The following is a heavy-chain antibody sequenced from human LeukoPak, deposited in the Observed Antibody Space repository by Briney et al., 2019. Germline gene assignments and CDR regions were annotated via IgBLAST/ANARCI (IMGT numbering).Heavy chain of an antibody. CDR2: ISGSGGST. CDR3: ARATGSSYSSGWYVDY. J-gene: IGHJ4*02. CDR1: GYTFTSYY. Sequence: ASVNVSCKASGYTFTSYYMHWVRQAPGKGLEWVSAISGSGGSTYYADSVKGRFTVSRDNSRNTLYLQMNSLRAEDTAVYYCARATGSSYSSGWYVDYWGQGTLVTVSS. D-gene: IGHD6-19*01. V-gene: IGHV3-23*01.